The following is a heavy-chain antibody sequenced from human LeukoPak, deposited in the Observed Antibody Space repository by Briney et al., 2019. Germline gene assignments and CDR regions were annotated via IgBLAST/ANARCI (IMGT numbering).Heavy chain of an antibody. Sequence: GRSLRLSCAASGFTFSSYAMHWVRQAPGKGLEWVAVISYDGSNKYYADSVKGRFTISRDNSKNTLYLQMNSLRAEDTAVYYCARSPQLSSRVYFDYWGQGTLVTVSS. CDR2: ISYDGSNK. CDR3: ARSPQLSSRVYFDY. D-gene: IGHD1-1*01. CDR1: GFTFSSYA. J-gene: IGHJ4*02. V-gene: IGHV3-30-3*01.